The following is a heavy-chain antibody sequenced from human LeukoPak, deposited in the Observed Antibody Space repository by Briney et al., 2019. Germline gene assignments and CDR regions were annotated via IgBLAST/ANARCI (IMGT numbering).Heavy chain of an antibody. CDR3: ARVMYYGFWSGYYYYYYGMDV. CDR1: GGSISSYS. J-gene: IGHJ6*04. CDR2: IYYSGST. Sequence: PSETLSLTCTVSGGSISSYSRSWIRQPPGKGLEWIWYIYYSGSTNYNPSPKSRVSISVDTSKNNSSLKLSSVTAADTPVCCCARVMYYGFWSGYYYYYYGMDVWGEGTTVTVSS. V-gene: IGHV4-59*01. D-gene: IGHD3-3*01.